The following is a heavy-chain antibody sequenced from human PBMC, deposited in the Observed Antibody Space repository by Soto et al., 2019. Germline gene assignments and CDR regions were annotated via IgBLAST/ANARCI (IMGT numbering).Heavy chain of an antibody. CDR1: GFTFSSYW. CDR3: AIPYNSGGSVDY. Sequence: PVGSLRLSCAASGFTFSSYWMHWVRQAPGKGLVWVSRINSDGSSTSYADSVKGRFTISRDNAKNTLYLQMNSLRAEDTAVYYCAIPYNSGGSVDYWGQGTLVTVSS. CDR2: INSDGSST. J-gene: IGHJ4*02. V-gene: IGHV3-74*01. D-gene: IGHD2-15*01.